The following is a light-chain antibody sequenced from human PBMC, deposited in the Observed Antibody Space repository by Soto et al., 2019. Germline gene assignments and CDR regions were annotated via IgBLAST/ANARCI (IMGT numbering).Light chain of an antibody. Sequence: DSPMIESPSSLSASVGDRVTITCRASQRDSTDLHWYQQKIGKAPKVLIDGASSLKSGVPSRFSGSGSGTDFTLTISSVQHEDFASYYCQQSYSGITFGQGTRLEIK. J-gene: IGKJ5*01. CDR3: QQSYSGIT. CDR1: QRDSTD. V-gene: IGKV1-39*01. CDR2: GAS.